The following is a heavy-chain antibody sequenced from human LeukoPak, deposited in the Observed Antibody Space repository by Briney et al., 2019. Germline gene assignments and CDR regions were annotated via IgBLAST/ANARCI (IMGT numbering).Heavy chain of an antibody. Sequence: GGCLRLSCAASGFTFDGYGMGWVRQAAGKVLEWVSGINWNGDSRGYADSVKGRFTISRDNARNSLYLQMNSLRAEDTALYYCAREAGYSYNFYFVYWGQGALVTVSS. CDR3: AREAGYSYNFYFVY. V-gene: IGHV3-20*04. D-gene: IGHD5-18*01. CDR1: GFTFDGYG. J-gene: IGHJ4*02. CDR2: INWNGDSR.